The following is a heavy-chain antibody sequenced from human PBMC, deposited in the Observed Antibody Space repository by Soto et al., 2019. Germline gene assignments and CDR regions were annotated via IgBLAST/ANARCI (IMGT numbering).Heavy chain of an antibody. J-gene: IGHJ4*02. CDR2: ISGDSNYI. CDR1: GFTFSSYT. Sequence: LRLSCATSGFTFSSYTMHWVRQAPGKGLEWVSTISGDSNYIYYADSMKGRFTVSRDNAKNSLYLQMNGLRVEDTAFYYCAKDIQYSGDPQGFDFWGQGTLVTVSS. CDR3: AKDIQYSGDPQGFDF. V-gene: IGHV3-21*04. D-gene: IGHD6-19*01.